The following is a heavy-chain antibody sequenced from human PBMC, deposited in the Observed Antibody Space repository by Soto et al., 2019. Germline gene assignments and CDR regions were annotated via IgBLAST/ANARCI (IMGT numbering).Heavy chain of an antibody. Sequence: QVQLVQSGTEVKKPGSSVKVSCKASGGTFRNYPINWVRQAPGQGLEWMGSIFPLTDIPDYAQNFQARLTISEDKSTCTAYMELCSLTSDDTALYFCARGPLVVLNYFESWGQGTLVTVSS. J-gene: IGHJ4*02. CDR3: ARGPLVVLNYFES. CDR1: GGTFRNYP. CDR2: IFPLTDIP. V-gene: IGHV1-69*02.